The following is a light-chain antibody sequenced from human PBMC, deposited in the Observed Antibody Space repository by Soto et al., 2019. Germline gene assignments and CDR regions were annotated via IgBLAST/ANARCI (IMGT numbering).Light chain of an antibody. CDR1: QSLVYSDGNTY. Sequence: DVVMTQSPLSLPVTLGQPASISCRSSQSLVYSDGNTYLNWFHQRPGQSPRRLIHKVSNRDSGVPDRFSGSGSGTDFTLKISRVEAEDVRVYYCMQGSHLYTFGQGTKLEIK. CDR3: MQGSHLYT. CDR2: KVS. J-gene: IGKJ2*01. V-gene: IGKV2-30*01.